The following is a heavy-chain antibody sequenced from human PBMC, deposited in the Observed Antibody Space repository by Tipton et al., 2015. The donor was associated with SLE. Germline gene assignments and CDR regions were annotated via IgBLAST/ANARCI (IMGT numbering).Heavy chain of an antibody. CDR1: GGSISSDSDY. CDR2: IYHSGST. CDR3: ARGPSGGSSSGHYFDY. V-gene: IGHV4-39*07. Sequence: TLSLTCTVSGGSISSDSDYWGWIRQPPGKGLDWIGSIYHSGSTYYNPSLKSRVTISVDTSKNQFSLKLSSVTAADTAVYYCARGPSGGSSSGHYFDYWGQGTLVTVSS. D-gene: IGHD6-6*01. J-gene: IGHJ4*02.